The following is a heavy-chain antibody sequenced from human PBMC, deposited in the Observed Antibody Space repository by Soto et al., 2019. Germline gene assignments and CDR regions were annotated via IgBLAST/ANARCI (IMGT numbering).Heavy chain of an antibody. Sequence: EVQLVESGGGLVKPGGSLRLSCAASRFTFSNAWMNWVRQAPGRGLEWVGRIKTKAEGRTTDFTAPVKGRFTISRDDSKNTLYLQMNSLRTEDTAVYYCTTDTRWAVAGSPTQDYWGQGTLVTVSS. J-gene: IGHJ4*02. CDR2: IKTKAEGRTT. V-gene: IGHV3-15*07. D-gene: IGHD6-19*01. CDR3: TTDTRWAVAGSPTQDY. CDR1: RFTFSNAW.